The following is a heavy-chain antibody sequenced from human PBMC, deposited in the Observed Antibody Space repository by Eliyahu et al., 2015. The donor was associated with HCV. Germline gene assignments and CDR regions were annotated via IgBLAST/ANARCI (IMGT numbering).Heavy chain of an antibody. V-gene: IGHV1-24*01. D-gene: IGHD1-14*01. CDR2: YDPEDGET. CDR1: GYNLVESS. J-gene: IGHJ6*02. CDR3: ATESLFPLTGTHGGLDV. Sequence: QVQLVQSGAEVKKPGASXXVSCXLSGYNLVESSMHWVRQARGKGLEWMGSYDPEDGETVYAQKFQGRFTMSEDPSTDTAYMELSRLGSEDTAIYYCATESLFPLTGTHGGLDVWGQGTMVTVSS.